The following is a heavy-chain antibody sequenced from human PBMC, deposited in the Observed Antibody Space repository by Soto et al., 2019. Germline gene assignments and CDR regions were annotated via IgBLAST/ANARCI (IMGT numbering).Heavy chain of an antibody. J-gene: IGHJ4*02. CDR3: ARQGWSGADYGDYDGRGYFDY. V-gene: IGHV5-51*01. CDR1: GYSFTSYW. CDR2: IYPGDSDT. Sequence: GESLKISCKGSGYSFTSYWIGWVRQMPGKGLDWMGIIYPGDSDTRYSPSFKGQVTISADKSISTAYLQWSSLKASDTAMYYCARQGWSGADYGDYDGRGYFDYWGQGTLVTVSS. D-gene: IGHD4-17*01.